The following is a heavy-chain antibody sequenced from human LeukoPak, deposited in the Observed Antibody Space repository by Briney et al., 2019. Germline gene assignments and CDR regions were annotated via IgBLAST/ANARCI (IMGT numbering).Heavy chain of an antibody. CDR1: GFTFSTYA. V-gene: IGHV3-30-3*01. D-gene: IGHD3-10*01. Sequence: PGRSLRLSCAASGFTFSTYAMHWVRQAPGKGLEWVGIMSYDGSLKYYADSVKGRFTISRDNSKNTLYLRMNSLRAEDTAVYYCARVGGSGSSLYYFGYWGQGTLVTVSS. J-gene: IGHJ4*02. CDR2: MSYDGSLK. CDR3: ARVGGSGSSLYYFGY.